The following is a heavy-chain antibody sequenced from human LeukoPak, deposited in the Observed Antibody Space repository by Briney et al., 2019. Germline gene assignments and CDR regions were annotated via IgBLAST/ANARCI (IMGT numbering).Heavy chain of an antibody. CDR2: ISAYNGNT. Sequence: ASVKVSCKSSGYSFTDYYVHWVRQAPGQGLEWVGWISAYNGNTNYAQKLQGRVTTTTDTSTTTAYMELRSLRSDDTAVYYCARGSSSTSTGFDYWGQGTLVTVSS. D-gene: IGHD2-2*01. V-gene: IGHV1-18*04. J-gene: IGHJ4*02. CDR3: ARGSSSTSTGFDY. CDR1: GYSFTDYY.